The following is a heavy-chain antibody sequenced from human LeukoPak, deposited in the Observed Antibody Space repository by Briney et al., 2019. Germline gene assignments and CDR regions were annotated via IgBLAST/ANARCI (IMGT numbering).Heavy chain of an antibody. CDR3: ARNSYCSSTSCYRIWFDP. CDR2: ISAYNGNT. CDR1: GYTFTSYG. Sequence: ASVKVSCKASGYTFTSYGISWVRQAPGQGLEWMGWISAYNGNTNYAQKLQGRVAMTTDTSTSTAYMELRSLRSDDTAVYYCARNSYCSSTSCYRIWFDPWGQRTLVTVSS. V-gene: IGHV1-18*01. D-gene: IGHD2-2*01. J-gene: IGHJ5*02.